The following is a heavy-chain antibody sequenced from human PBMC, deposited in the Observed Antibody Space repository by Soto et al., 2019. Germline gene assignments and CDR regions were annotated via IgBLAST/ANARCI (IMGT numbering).Heavy chain of an antibody. Sequence: QVQLVESGGGAVQPGRSLRLSCAASGFTFISHGMHWVRQAPGKGLEWVAVIWYDGRNKYYGESVKGRFTISGDKSEKTVYLQMNSLRAEDTAVYYCARAPDYGGNYFDYWGQGTLVTVSS. CDR1: GFTFISHG. CDR3: ARAPDYGGNYFDY. J-gene: IGHJ4*02. CDR2: IWYDGRNK. V-gene: IGHV3-33*01. D-gene: IGHD4-17*01.